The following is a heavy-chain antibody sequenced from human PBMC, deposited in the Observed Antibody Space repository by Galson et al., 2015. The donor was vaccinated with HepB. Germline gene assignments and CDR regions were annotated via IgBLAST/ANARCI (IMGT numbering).Heavy chain of an antibody. D-gene: IGHD5-18*01. CDR1: GFTFSSYA. CDR2: ISYDGSNK. J-gene: IGHJ4*02. CDR3: ARVVSGYSYGWGRGDY. V-gene: IGHV3-30-3*01. Sequence: SLRLSCAASGFTFSSYAMHWVRQAPGKGLEWVAVISYDGSNKYYADSVKGRFTISRDNSKTTLYLQMNSLRAEDTAVYYCARVVSGYSYGWGRGDYWGQGTLVTVSS.